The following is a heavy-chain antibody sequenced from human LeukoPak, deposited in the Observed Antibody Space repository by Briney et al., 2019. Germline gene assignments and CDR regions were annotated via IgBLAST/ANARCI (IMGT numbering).Heavy chain of an antibody. CDR2: MNPNSGNT. D-gene: IGHD6-25*01. Sequence: ASVKVSCKASGYTFTSYDINWVRQATGQGLEWMGWMNPNSGNTGYAQKFQGRVTITRNTSISTAYMELSSLRSEDTAVYYCARGPAAISSFGYWGQGALVTVSS. CDR1: GYTFTSYD. CDR3: ARGPAAISSFGY. V-gene: IGHV1-8*01. J-gene: IGHJ4*02.